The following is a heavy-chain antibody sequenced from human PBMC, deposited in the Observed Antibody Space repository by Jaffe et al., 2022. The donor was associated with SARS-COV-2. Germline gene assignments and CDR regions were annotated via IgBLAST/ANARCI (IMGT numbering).Heavy chain of an antibody. Sequence: QVQLVESGGGVVQPGSSLRLSCAGSSLTFSGYPMHWVRQAPGKGLEWVAVVSSDGSNRYYADSVKGRFIISRDKSKNTLYLQMNSLRAEDTAVYYCARATLMTSRIAAVGSPSNSWGLGTLVTVSA. J-gene: IGHJ4*02. CDR2: VSSDGSNR. D-gene: IGHD6-13*01. CDR3: ARATLMTSRIAAVGSPSNS. CDR1: SLTFSGYP. V-gene: IGHV3-30*04.